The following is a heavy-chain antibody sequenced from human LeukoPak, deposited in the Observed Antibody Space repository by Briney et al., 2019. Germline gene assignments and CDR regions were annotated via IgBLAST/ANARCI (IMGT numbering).Heavy chain of an antibody. Sequence: SETLSLTCAVYGGSFSGYYWSWIRQPPGKGLEWIGEINHSGSTNYNPSLKSRVTISVDTSKKHFSLKLSSVTPEDTAVYYCARVFGYSWYFDFWGRGTLVTVSS. CDR1: GGSFSGYY. CDR2: INHSGST. D-gene: IGHD3-16*01. CDR3: ARVFGYSWYFDF. J-gene: IGHJ2*01. V-gene: IGHV4-34*01.